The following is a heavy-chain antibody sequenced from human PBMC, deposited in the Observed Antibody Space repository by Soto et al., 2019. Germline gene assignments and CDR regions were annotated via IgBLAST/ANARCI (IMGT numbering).Heavy chain of an antibody. CDR3: ARAANSGYDKYSYYYYMDV. CDR2: MNPNSGNT. Sequence: GASVKVSCKASGYTFTSYDINWVRQATGQGLEWMGWMNPNSGNTGYAQKFQGRVTMTRNTSISTAYMELSSLRSEDTAVYYCARAANSGYDKYSYYYYMDVWGKGTTVPSP. V-gene: IGHV1-8*01. J-gene: IGHJ6*03. CDR1: GYTFTSYD. D-gene: IGHD5-12*01.